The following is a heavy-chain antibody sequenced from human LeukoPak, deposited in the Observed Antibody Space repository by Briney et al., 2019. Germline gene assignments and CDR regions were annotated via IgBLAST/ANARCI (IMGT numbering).Heavy chain of an antibody. CDR1: GFTFGIYW. V-gene: IGHV3-7*03. J-gene: IGHJ4*02. Sequence: GGSLRLSCAASGFTFGIYWMSWVRQPPGKGLEWVANINHDGGATYYVASMRGRFTISRDNAENSLFLQVNSLRVEDTAIYYCARAATTGTVDYWGQGTLITVSS. CDR2: INHDGGAT. D-gene: IGHD6-13*01. CDR3: ARAATTGTVDY.